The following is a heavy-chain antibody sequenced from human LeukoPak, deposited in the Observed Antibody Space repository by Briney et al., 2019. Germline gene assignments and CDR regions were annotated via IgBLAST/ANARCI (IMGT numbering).Heavy chain of an antibody. CDR1: GFTFSSYA. V-gene: IGHV3-64*01. D-gene: IGHD3-22*01. CDR3: ARWSSGYYYDY. J-gene: IGHJ4*02. CDR2: ISSNGGST. Sequence: GGSLRLSCAASGFTFSSYALHWVRQAPGKGLEYVPAISSNGGSTYYANSVKGRFTISRDNSKNTLYLQMGSLRAEDMAVYYCARWSSGYYYDYWGQGTLVTVSS.